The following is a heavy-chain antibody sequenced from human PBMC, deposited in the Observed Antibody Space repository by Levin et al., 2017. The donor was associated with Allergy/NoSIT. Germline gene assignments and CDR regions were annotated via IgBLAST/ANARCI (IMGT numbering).Heavy chain of an antibody. CDR1: GFTFSSYA. CDR3: ARPKGRYCSGGSCYSFDY. V-gene: IGHV3-30-3*01. CDR2: ISYDGSNK. D-gene: IGHD2-15*01. J-gene: IGHJ4*02. Sequence: GGSLRLSCAASGFTFSSYAMHWVRQAPGKGLEWVAVISYDGSNKYYADSVKGRFTISRDNSKNTLYLQMNSLRAEDTAVYYCARPKGRYCSGGSCYSFDYWGQGTLVTVSS.